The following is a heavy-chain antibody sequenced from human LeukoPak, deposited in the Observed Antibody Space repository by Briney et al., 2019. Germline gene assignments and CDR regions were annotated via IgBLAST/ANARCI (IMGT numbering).Heavy chain of an antibody. CDR3: AKDFPDYYYYYMDV. V-gene: IGHV3-30*02. CDR1: GFTFSSYG. J-gene: IGHJ6*03. Sequence: PGGSLRLSCAASGFTFSSYGMHWVRQAPGKGLEWVAFIRYDGSNKYYADSVKGRFTISRDNSKNTLYLQMNSLRAEDTAVYYCAKDFPDYYYYYMDVWGKGTTVTVSS. CDR2: IRYDGSNK.